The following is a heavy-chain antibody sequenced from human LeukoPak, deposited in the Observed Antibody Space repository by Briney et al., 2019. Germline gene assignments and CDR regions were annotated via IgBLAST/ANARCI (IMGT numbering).Heavy chain of an antibody. D-gene: IGHD5-18*01. J-gene: IGHJ4*02. CDR2: IYTSGST. V-gene: IGHV4-4*07. CDR1: GGSISSYY. CDR3: ARPRGYSYGSYYFDY. Sequence: SETLCLTCTVSGGSISSYYWSWIRQPAGKGLEWVGRIYTSGSTNYNPSLKSRVTISVDTSKNQFSLKLSSVTAADTAVYYCARPRGYSYGSYYFDYWGQGTLVTVSS.